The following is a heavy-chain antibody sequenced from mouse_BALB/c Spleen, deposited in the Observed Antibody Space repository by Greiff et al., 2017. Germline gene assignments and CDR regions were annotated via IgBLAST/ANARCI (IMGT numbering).Heavy chain of an antibody. CDR1: GYTFTSYW. CDR3: TLLTTAAMDY. J-gene: IGHJ4*01. V-gene: IGHV1S22*01. D-gene: IGHD1-2*01. CDR2: IYPGSGST. Sequence: LQQPGSELVRPGASVKLSCKASGYTFTSYWMHWVKQRPGQGLEWIGNIYPGSGSTNYDEKFKSKATLTVDTSSSTAYMQLSSLTSEDSAVYYCTLLTTAAMDYWGQGTSVTVSS.